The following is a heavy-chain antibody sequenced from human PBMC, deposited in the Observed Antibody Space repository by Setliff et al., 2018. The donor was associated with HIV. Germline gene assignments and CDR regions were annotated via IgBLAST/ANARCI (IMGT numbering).Heavy chain of an antibody. CDR3: ARGGLGFLDWCLPDS. J-gene: IGHJ4*02. D-gene: IGHD2-21*02. CDR2: ISGLTGEV. CDR1: GYDFSSYS. Sequence: ASVKVSCKASGYDFSSYSMMWVRQTPGQGLEWLGWISGLTGEVRLAKEFQGRVTLTTSAYTAYMELKSLRSEDRGVYYCARGGLGFLDWCLPDSWGQGTLVTVSS. V-gene: IGHV1-18*04.